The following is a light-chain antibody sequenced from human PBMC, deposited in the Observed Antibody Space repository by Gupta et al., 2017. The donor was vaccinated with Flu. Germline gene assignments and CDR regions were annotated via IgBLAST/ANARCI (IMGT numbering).Light chain of an antibody. V-gene: IGKV4-1*01. J-gene: IGKJ1*01. CDR3: QQYYAIPRT. Sequence: DIVMTQSPDSLAVSLGERATINCKSSQPVLYSSNNKYYLTWYQQRPGQSPKLLIYWASTRESGVPERFSGSGSGTDFTLTISSLQAEDVAVYFCQQYYAIPRTFGQGTKVEI. CDR1: QPVLYSSNNKYY. CDR2: WAS.